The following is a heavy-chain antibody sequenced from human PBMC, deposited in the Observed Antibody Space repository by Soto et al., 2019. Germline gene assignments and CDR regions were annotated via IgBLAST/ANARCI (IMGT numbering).Heavy chain of an antibody. Sequence: QVQLVQSGAEVRKPGSSVKVSCKASGGTFSRHAISWVRQAPGQGLEWMGGIIPIFGTANHAQKFQGRVTIIADESTSTVYMELSSLRSEVTAMYYCARGWGYDSNDYYYAYWGQATLVIVSS. CDR2: IIPIFGTA. CDR1: GGTFSRHA. J-gene: IGHJ4*02. CDR3: ARGWGYDSNDYYYAY. V-gene: IGHV1-69*01. D-gene: IGHD3-22*01.